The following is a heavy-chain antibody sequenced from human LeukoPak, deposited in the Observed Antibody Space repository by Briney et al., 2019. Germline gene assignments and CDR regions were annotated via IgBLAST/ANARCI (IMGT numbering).Heavy chain of an antibody. D-gene: IGHD3-10*01. J-gene: IGHJ6*02. V-gene: IGHV3-30-3*01. CDR3: ARGPRITILPGV. CDR2: ISYDGSNK. CDR1: GFTFSSYA. Sequence: GSLRLSCAASGFTFSSYAMHWVRQAPGKGLEWVAVISYDGSNKYYADSVKGRFTISRDNSKNTLYLQMSSLRAEDTAVYYCARGPRITILPGVWGQGTTVTVSS.